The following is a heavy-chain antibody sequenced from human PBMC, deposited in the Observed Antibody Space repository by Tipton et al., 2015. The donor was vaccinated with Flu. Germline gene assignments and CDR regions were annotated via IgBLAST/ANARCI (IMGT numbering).Heavy chain of an antibody. CDR2: IYYSGST. CDR1: GGSISSYY. J-gene: IGHJ4*02. Sequence: PSLTCTVSGGSISSYYWSWIRQPPGKGLEWIGYIYYSGSTNYNPSLKSRVTISVDTSKNQFSLKLSSVTAADTAVYYCARLHMVRGVIWGQGTLVTVSS. D-gene: IGHD3-10*01. CDR3: ARLHMVRGVI. V-gene: IGHV4-59*08.